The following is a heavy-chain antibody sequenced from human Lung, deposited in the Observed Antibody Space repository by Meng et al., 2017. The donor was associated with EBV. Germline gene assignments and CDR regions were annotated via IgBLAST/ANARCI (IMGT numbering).Heavy chain of an antibody. CDR1: GYCSTSDA. CDR3: AREPDSAVCENCSS. Sequence: VQSGYVVKNAGVSVKGSWSASGYCSTSDAMNCVWQAHGHGLEWMEWINTNTVNPRYAQDFTGRYVFSLDSSVSTEYLQISSLKAEDTAVYYCAREPDSAVCENCSSWGQGSLVTVSS. J-gene: IGHJ4*02. CDR2: INTNTVNP. V-gene: IGHV7-4-1*02. D-gene: IGHD6-13*01.